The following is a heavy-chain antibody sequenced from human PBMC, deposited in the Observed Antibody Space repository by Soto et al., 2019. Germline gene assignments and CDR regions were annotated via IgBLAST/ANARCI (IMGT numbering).Heavy chain of an antibody. D-gene: IGHD6-13*01. CDR3: ARNRIAAAFSWFDP. CDR1: GYTFTSYC. Sequence: ASVKVSCKASGYTFTSYCISWVRQAPGQGLEWMGWISAYNGNTNYAQKLQGRVTMTTDTSTSTAYMELRSLRSDDTAVYYCARNRIAAAFSWFDPWGQGTLVTVSS. V-gene: IGHV1-18*04. CDR2: ISAYNGNT. J-gene: IGHJ5*02.